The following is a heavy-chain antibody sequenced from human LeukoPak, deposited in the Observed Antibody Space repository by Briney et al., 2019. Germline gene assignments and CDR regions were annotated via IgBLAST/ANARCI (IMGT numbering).Heavy chain of an antibody. D-gene: IGHD1-1*01. V-gene: IGHV4-61*01. Sequence: SETLSLTCTVSGGSVSSGSYYWSWIRQPPGKGLEWIGYIYYSGSTNYNPSLKSRVTISIDTSKNQFSLKLSSVTAADTAVYYCASNPYWNDDYFDCWGQGALVTVSS. CDR3: ASNPYWNDDYFDC. J-gene: IGHJ4*02. CDR1: GGSVSSGSYY. CDR2: IYYSGST.